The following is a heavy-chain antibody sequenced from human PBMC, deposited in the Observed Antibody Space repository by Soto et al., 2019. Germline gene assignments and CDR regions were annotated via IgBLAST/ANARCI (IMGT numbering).Heavy chain of an antibody. V-gene: IGHV1-8*01. CDR1: GYTFTSYD. D-gene: IGHD6-19*01. CDR3: ARGHSRGWYAQYYYYGMDV. Sequence: ASVKVSCEASGYTFTSYDINWVRQATGEGLEWMGWMNPNSGNTGYAQKFQGRVTMTRNTSISTAYMELSSLRSEDTAVYYCARGHSRGWYAQYYYYGMDVWGQGTTVTFYS. CDR2: MNPNSGNT. J-gene: IGHJ6*02.